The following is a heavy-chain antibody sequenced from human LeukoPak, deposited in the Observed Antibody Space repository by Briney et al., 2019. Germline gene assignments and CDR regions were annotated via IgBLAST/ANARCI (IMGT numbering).Heavy chain of an antibody. CDR1: GGSISSSCYC. V-gene: IGHV4-39*01. CDR2: IYYSGST. Sequence: SETLSLTCTVSGGSISSSCYCWVWIRQPQGKGREWIGSIYYSGSTYYNPPLKSRVTISVDTSKNQFSLKLSSVIAADTAVYYCARQNDAFDIWGQGTMVTVSS. J-gene: IGHJ3*02. CDR3: ARQNDAFDI.